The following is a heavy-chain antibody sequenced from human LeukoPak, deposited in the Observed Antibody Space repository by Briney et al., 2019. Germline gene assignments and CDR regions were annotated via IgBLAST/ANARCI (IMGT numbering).Heavy chain of an antibody. D-gene: IGHD3-10*01. V-gene: IGHV4-39*01. Sequence: SETLSLTCTVSGGSISSSSYYWGWIRQPPGKGLEWIGSIYYSGSTYYNPSLKSRVTISVDTSKNQFSLKLSSVTAADTAVYYCARGTDYYGSGSPVPFDYWGQGTLVTVSS. CDR3: ARGTDYYGSGSPVPFDY. J-gene: IGHJ4*02. CDR1: GGSISSSSYY. CDR2: IYYSGST.